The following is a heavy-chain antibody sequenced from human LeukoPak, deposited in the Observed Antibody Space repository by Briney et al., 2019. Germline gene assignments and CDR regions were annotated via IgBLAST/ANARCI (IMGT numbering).Heavy chain of an antibody. CDR2: ISGSGGST. D-gene: IGHD5-18*01. Sequence: GGSLRLSCAVSGFTFSSYAMSWVRQAPGKGLEWVSAISGSGGSTYYADSVKGRFTISRDNSKNTLYLQMNSLRAEDTAVYFCARHDSFIPYWGQGTPVTVSP. V-gene: IGHV3-23*01. J-gene: IGHJ4*02. CDR1: GFTFSSYA. CDR3: ARHDSFIPY.